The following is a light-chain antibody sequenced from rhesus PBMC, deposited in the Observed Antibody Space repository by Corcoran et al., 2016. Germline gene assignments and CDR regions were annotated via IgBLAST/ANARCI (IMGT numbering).Light chain of an antibody. J-gene: IGKJ2*01. V-gene: IGKV1-22*01. CDR2: KAA. CDR1: QSISSW. Sequence: DIQMTQSPSSLSASVGDTVTITCRASQSISSWLAWYQQEPGKTPILLYYKAASLLSGVPSRFSGRGSGTDFTLTINSLQSEDFATYYCLQYASSPYSFGQGTKVEIK. CDR3: LQYASSPYS.